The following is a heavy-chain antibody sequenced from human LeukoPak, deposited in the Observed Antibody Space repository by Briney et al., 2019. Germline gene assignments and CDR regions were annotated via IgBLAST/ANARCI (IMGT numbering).Heavy chain of an antibody. CDR1: GGSFSGYY. Sequence: SETLSLTCAVYGGSFSGYYWSWIRQPPGKGLEWIGEINHSGSTNYNPSLKSRVAISVDTSKNQFSLKLSSVTAADTAVYYCARRMVRSPPDYWGQGTLVTVSS. CDR3: ARRMVRSPPDY. CDR2: INHSGST. D-gene: IGHD3-10*01. V-gene: IGHV4-34*01. J-gene: IGHJ4*02.